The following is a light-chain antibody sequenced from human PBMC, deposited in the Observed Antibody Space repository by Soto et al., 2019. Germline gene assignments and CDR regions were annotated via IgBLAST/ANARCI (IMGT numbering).Light chain of an antibody. CDR1: QSVSSS. CDR2: GAS. J-gene: IGKJ2*01. V-gene: IGKV3-15*01. CDR3: QQYNNGPTYT. Sequence: EIVMTQSPATLSVSPGERATLSCSASQSVSSSLAWYQQKPGQAPRLLIYGASTRATGIPARFSGSGSGTESTLTISSLQSEDFAVYYCQQYNNGPTYTFGQGTKLEIK.